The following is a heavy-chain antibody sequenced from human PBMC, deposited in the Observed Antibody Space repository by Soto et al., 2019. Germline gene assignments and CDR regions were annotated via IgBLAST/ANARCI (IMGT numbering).Heavy chain of an antibody. CDR3: ARDARRGDFWSGDNWLDP. J-gene: IGHJ5*02. Sequence: EVQLLESGGGLVQRGGSLTLSCTASGLTLSGYSMNWVRQAPGKGLEWVSFISSSGTTIYYADSVKGRFTISRDNAKNSLSLQMNSLRDEDTAVYYCARDARRGDFWSGDNWLDPWGQGTLVTVSS. CDR1: GLTLSGYS. CDR2: ISSSGTTI. D-gene: IGHD3-3*01. V-gene: IGHV3-48*02.